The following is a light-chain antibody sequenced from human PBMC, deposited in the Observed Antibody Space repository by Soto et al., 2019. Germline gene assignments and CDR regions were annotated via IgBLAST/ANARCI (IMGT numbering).Light chain of an antibody. J-gene: IGKJ3*01. Sequence: EIVLTQSPGTLSLSPGEKATLSCRASQSVSDSYLAWYQKKPGQAPRLLIYASSRATGIPDRFSGSGSGTAFTLTISRLEPEDFAVYYCQHYGTSALFGPGTKVDIK. CDR2: AS. CDR3: QHYGTSAL. CDR1: QSVSDSY. V-gene: IGKV3-20*01.